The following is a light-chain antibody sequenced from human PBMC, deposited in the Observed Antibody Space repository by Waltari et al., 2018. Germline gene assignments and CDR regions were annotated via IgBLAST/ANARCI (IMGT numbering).Light chain of an antibody. CDR3: QQYNTWPSVT. CDR1: QSVNTD. Sequence: EMVMTQFPASLPVSPGAPATLSCRASQSVNTDLAWYQHKPGQAPRLCIYGASTRTTDVPAMCSGSGSGTEFTLTISSLQSEDFAVYYCQQYNTWPSVTFGQGTRLQIK. CDR2: GAS. V-gene: IGKV3-15*01. J-gene: IGKJ5*01.